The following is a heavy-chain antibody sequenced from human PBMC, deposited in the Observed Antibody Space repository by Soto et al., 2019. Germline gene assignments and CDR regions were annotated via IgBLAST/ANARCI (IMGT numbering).Heavy chain of an antibody. Sequence: SETLSLTCAVYGGSFSGYYWSWIRQPPGKGLEWIGEINHSGSTNYNPSLKSRVTISVDTSKNQFSLKLSSVTAADTAVYYCARFWRYSSSWYQGDYFDYWGQGTLVTVSS. J-gene: IGHJ4*02. CDR1: GGSFSGYY. CDR3: ARFWRYSSSWYQGDYFDY. D-gene: IGHD6-13*01. V-gene: IGHV4-34*01. CDR2: INHSGST.